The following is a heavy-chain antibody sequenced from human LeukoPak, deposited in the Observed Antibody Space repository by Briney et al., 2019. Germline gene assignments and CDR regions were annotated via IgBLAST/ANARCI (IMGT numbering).Heavy chain of an antibody. CDR1: GFTFSSYS. V-gene: IGHV3-21*01. CDR3: ARVGLRPHAFDI. J-gene: IGHJ3*02. Sequence: GGSLRLSCAASGFTFSSYSMNWVRQAPGKGLEWVSSISSSSSYIYYADSVKGRFTISRDNAKKSLYLQMNSLRAEDTAVYYCARVGLRPHAFDIWGQGTMVTVSS. CDR2: ISSSSSYI. D-gene: IGHD3/OR15-3a*01.